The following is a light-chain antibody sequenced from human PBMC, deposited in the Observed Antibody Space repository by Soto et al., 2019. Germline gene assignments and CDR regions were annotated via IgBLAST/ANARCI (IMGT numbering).Light chain of an antibody. J-gene: IGLJ2*01. CDR1: SSDVGGYNY. CDR2: EVT. Sequence: SALTQPPSASGSPGQSVTISCTGTSSDVGGYNYVSWYQQHPGKAPKLMIYEVTKRPSGVPDRFSGSKSGNTASLTVSGLQAADEADYYCSSYAGSNNLVFGGGTKLTVL. CDR3: SSYAGSNNLV. V-gene: IGLV2-8*01.